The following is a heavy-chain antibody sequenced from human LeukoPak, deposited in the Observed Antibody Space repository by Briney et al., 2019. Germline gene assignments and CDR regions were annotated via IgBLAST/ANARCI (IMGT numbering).Heavy chain of an antibody. CDR2: INHSGST. D-gene: IGHD3-10*01. Sequence: SETLSLTCAVYGGSFSGYYWSWIRQPPGKGLEWIGEINHSGSTNYNPSLKSRVTISVDTSKNQFSVRLSSVTAADTAMYYCARSQNYYGSGDYWSQGTLVTVSS. CDR3: ARSQNYYGSGDY. V-gene: IGHV4-34*01. CDR1: GGSFSGYY. J-gene: IGHJ4*02.